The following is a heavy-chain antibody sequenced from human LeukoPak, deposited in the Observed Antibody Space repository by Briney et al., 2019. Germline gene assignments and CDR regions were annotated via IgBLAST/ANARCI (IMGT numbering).Heavy chain of an antibody. CDR2: IKQDGSEK. CDR3: ASSGIVGATPFDY. V-gene: IGHV3-7*01. D-gene: IGHD1-26*01. Sequence: GRSLRLSCAASGFTFSGCVMHWVRQAPGKGLEWVANIKQDGSEKYYVDSVKGRFTISRDNAKNSLYLQMNSLRAEDTAVYYCASSGIVGATPFDYWGQGTLVTVSS. J-gene: IGHJ4*02. CDR1: GFTFSGCV.